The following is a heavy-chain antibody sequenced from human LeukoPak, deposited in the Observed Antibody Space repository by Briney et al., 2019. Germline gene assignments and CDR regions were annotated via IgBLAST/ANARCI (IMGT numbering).Heavy chain of an antibody. V-gene: IGHV3-30-3*01. Sequence: PGRSLRLSCAASGFTFSTYAMHWVRQGPGKGLEWVAVISYDGSNKYYADSVKGRFTISRDNSKNTLYLQMSSLSAEDTAVYYCARTTTPHYYGSGRYALDYWGQGTLVTVPS. CDR2: ISYDGSNK. J-gene: IGHJ4*02. CDR3: ARTTTPHYYGSGRYALDY. CDR1: GFTFSTYA. D-gene: IGHD3-10*01.